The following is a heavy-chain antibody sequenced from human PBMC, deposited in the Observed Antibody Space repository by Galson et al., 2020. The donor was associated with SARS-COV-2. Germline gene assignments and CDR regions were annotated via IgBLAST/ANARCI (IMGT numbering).Heavy chain of an antibody. CDR3: AKALIGVSSNDAFDI. J-gene: IGHJ3*02. D-gene: IGHD3-16*01. CDR1: GFTFSSYT. CDR2: ISSGSGYI. V-gene: IGHV3-21*01. Sequence: GESLKISCVASGFTFSSYTMNWVRQAPGKGLEWVSSISSGSGYIYYAESLEGRFTISRDNAKNSLYLQMNSLRAEDTAIYYCAKALIGVSSNDAFDIWGQGTMVTVSS.